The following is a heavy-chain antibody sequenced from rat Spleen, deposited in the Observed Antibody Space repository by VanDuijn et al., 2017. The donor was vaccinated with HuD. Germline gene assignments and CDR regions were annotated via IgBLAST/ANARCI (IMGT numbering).Heavy chain of an antibody. Sequence: EVQLVESGGGLVQPGRSLKLSCAASGFTFSDYNMAWVRQAPKKGLEWVATITYDGSGTYYRDSVKGRFTISRDNAKTTLYLQMDSLRSEDTATYYCARLYSTYINGDVMDAWGQGASVTVSS. J-gene: IGHJ4*01. CDR3: ARLYSTYINGDVMDA. CDR2: ITYDGSGT. D-gene: IGHD1-2*01. CDR1: GFTFSDYN. V-gene: IGHV5-7*01.